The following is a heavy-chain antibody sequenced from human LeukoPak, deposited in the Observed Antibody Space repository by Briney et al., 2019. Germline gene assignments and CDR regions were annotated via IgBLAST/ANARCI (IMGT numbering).Heavy chain of an antibody. J-gene: IGHJ5*02. Sequence: ASVKVSCKASGYTFTFYYLYWVRQAPGQGLEWMGWINPNSGGTNYAQKFQGRVTMTRDTSISTAYMELSRLRSDDTAVYYCARARRVGAGFDPWGQGTLVTVSS. CDR2: INPNSGGT. D-gene: IGHD1-26*01. CDR1: GYTFTFYY. V-gene: IGHV1-2*02. CDR3: ARARRVGAGFDP.